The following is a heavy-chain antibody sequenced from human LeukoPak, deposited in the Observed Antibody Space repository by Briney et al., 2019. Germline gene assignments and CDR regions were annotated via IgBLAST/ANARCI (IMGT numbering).Heavy chain of an antibody. CDR1: GGTFSGYA. D-gene: IGHD1-1*01. Sequence: SVKVSCKASGGTFSGYAISWVRQPPGQGLDGMGGIIPIFGTANYAKKFQGRVTITRDESTSTAYMELSSTRSEDTAVYYCARDITTGRATFFDYWGQGTLVTVSS. CDR3: ARDITTGRATFFDY. V-gene: IGHV1-69*05. CDR2: IIPIFGTA. J-gene: IGHJ4*02.